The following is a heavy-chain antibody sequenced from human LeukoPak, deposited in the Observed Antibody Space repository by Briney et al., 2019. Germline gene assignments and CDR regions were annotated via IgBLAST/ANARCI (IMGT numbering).Heavy chain of an antibody. D-gene: IGHD5-12*01. Sequence: SETLSLTCTVSGGSISSGGYYWSWIRQPPGKGLEWIGYIYHSGSTYYNPSLKSRVTISVDRSKNQFSLKLSSETAADTAVYYCAREMAMAGMSGYNNWFDPWGQGTLVTVSS. CDR3: AREMAMAGMSGYNNWFDP. CDR1: GGSISSGGYY. CDR2: IYHSGST. V-gene: IGHV4-30-2*01. J-gene: IGHJ5*02.